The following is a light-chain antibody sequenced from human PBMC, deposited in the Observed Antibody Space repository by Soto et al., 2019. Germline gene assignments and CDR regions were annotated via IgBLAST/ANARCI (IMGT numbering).Light chain of an antibody. CDR3: QQYDSSPYT. CDR2: GAS. V-gene: IGKV3-20*01. J-gene: IGKJ2*01. Sequence: EIMLTQSPGTLSLSPGERVTLSCRASQSISSSYLAWYQQKPGQAPRLLIYGASSRATGIPDRFSGSGSGTDFTLTISRLEPEDFAVYSCQQYDSSPYTFGQGTKLRSN. CDR1: QSISSSY.